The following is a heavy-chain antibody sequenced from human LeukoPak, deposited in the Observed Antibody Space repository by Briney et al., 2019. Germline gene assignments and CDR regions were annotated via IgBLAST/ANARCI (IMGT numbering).Heavy chain of an antibody. Sequence: GGSLRLSCAASGFIFSTYAMHWVRQAPGKGLEWVAVISEDGSYDFYADSMKGRFTISRDNSKNTLYLQMHSLRAEDTAIYYCAKEPYYFDYWGQGTLVTVSS. J-gene: IGHJ4*02. CDR2: ISEDGSYD. D-gene: IGHD1-14*01. CDR3: AKEPYYFDY. CDR1: GFIFSTYA. V-gene: IGHV3-30*04.